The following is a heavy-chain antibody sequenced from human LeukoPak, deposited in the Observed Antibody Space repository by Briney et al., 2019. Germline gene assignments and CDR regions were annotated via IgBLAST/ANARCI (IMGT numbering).Heavy chain of an antibody. CDR3: ARDYLFGYDSSGYFNY. J-gene: IGHJ4*02. V-gene: IGHV1-18*01. D-gene: IGHD3-22*01. Sequence: ASVKVSCKASGYTFTSYGIGWVRQAPGQGLEWMGWISAYNGNTNYAQKLQGRVTMTTDTSTSTAYMELRSLRSDDTAVYYCARDYLFGYDSSGYFNYWGQGTLVTVSS. CDR1: GYTFTSYG. CDR2: ISAYNGNT.